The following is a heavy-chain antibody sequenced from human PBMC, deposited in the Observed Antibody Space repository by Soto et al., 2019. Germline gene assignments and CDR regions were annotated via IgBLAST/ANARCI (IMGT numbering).Heavy chain of an antibody. CDR3: ARDTDGLHY. Sequence: EVRLVESGGGLVQPGGSLRLSCASSGLIFSNYKMHWVRQAPGKGLVCVSRINTDGSIIDYADSVKGRFTVSRDNAKNRRYRQMNSLRAGDTAVYYCARDTDGLHYWGQGPLVTGTS. J-gene: IGHJ4*02. CDR1: GLIFSNYK. V-gene: IGHV3-74*01. CDR2: INTDGSII.